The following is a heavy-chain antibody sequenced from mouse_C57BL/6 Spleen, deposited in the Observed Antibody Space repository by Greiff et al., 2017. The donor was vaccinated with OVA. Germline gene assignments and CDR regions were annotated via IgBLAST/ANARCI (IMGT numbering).Heavy chain of an antibody. J-gene: IGHJ3*01. CDR3: ARTGKTYGSSGFAY. CDR1: GYSFTDYN. D-gene: IGHD1-1*01. V-gene: IGHV1-39*01. CDR2: INPNYGTT. Sequence: EVKLMESGPELVKPGASVKISCKASGYSFTDYNMNWVKQSNGKSLEWIGVINPNYGTTSYNQKFKGKATLTVDQSSSTAYMQLNSLTSEDSAVYYCARTGKTYGSSGFAYWGQGTLVTVSA.